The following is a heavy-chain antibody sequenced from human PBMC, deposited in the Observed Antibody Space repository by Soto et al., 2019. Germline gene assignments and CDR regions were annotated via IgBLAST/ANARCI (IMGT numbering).Heavy chain of an antibody. CDR2: ISYDGSNK. V-gene: IGHV3-30-3*01. J-gene: IGHJ5*02. CDR1: GFTFSSYA. D-gene: IGHD5-18*01. Sequence: PGGSLRLSCAASGFTFSSYAMHWVRQAPGKGLEWVAVISYDGSNKYYADSVKGRFTISRDNSKNTLYLQMNSLRAEDTAVYYCARPGGYSYGNWFDPWGQGTLVTVSS. CDR3: ARPGGYSYGNWFDP.